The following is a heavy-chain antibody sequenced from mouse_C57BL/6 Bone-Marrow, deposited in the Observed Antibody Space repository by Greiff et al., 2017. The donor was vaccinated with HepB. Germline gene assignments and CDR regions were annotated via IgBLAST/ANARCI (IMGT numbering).Heavy chain of an antibody. CDR3: ARYSNYWYFDV. D-gene: IGHD2-5*01. CDR1: GYTFTSYW. J-gene: IGHJ1*03. Sequence: QVHVKQPGAELVKPGASVKLSCKASGYTFTSYWMQWVKQRPGQGLEWIGEIDPSDSYTNYNQKFKGKATLTVDTSSSTAYMQLSSLTSEDSAVYYCARYSNYWYFDVWGTGTTVTVSS. CDR2: IDPSDSYT. V-gene: IGHV1-50*01.